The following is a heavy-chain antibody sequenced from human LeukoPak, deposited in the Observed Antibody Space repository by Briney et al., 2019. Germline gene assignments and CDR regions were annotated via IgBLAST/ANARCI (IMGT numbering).Heavy chain of an antibody. CDR1: EFTVSSTY. Sequence: GGSPRLSCAASEFTVSSTYITWLRQAPGKGLEWVSVIYPGGSALYADSVQGRFTISRDISQNMVYLQINNLRAEDTAVYYCARDRRSGLGHAFDIWGQGTMVTVSS. D-gene: IGHD3-3*01. CDR2: IYPGGSA. V-gene: IGHV3-53*01. CDR3: ARDRRSGLGHAFDI. J-gene: IGHJ3*02.